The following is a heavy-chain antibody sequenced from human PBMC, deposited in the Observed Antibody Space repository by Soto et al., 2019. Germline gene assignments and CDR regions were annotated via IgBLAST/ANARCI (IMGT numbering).Heavy chain of an antibody. Sequence: GGSLRLSCAASGFTVSSIYMSCVRQATGKGLEWVSVIYSGGSTYYADSVKGRFTISRDNSKNTLYLQMNSLRAEDTAVYYCARVPHYYYGSGSYNYYHGMDVWGQGTTVTVSS. CDR1: GFTVSSIY. CDR2: IYSGGST. CDR3: ARVPHYYYGSGSYNYYHGMDV. V-gene: IGHV3-53*01. J-gene: IGHJ6*02. D-gene: IGHD3-10*01.